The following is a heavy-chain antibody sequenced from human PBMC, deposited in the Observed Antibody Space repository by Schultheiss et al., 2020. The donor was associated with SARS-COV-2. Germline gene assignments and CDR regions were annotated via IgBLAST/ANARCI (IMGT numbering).Heavy chain of an antibody. CDR3: AKAGLYCSSTSCQGL. CDR1: GFTFSSYA. J-gene: IGHJ4*02. V-gene: IGHV3-23*01. Sequence: GGSLRLSCAASGFTFSSYAMSWVRQAPGKGLEWVSGINWNGGSTYYADSVKGRFTISRDNSKNTLYLQMNSLRAEDTAVYYCAKAGLYCSSTSCQGLWGQGTLVTVSS. CDR2: INWNGGST. D-gene: IGHD2-2*01.